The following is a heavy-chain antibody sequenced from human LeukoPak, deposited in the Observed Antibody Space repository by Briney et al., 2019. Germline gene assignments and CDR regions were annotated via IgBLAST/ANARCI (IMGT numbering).Heavy chain of an antibody. CDR1: GSTFSSYA. J-gene: IGHJ3*02. V-gene: IGHV1-69*04. CDR3: ARRFIAVAGDAFDI. Sequence: VASVKVSCKASGSTFSSYAISWVRQAPGQGLEWMGRIIPILGIANYAQKFQGRVTITADKSTSTAYMELSSLRSEDTAVYYCARRFIAVAGDAFDIWGQGTMVTVSS. CDR2: IIPILGIA. D-gene: IGHD6-19*01.